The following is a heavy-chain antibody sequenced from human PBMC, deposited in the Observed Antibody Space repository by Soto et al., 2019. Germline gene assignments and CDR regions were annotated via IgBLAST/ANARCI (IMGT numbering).Heavy chain of an antibody. CDR2: IYPGDSDT. CDR3: ARSGSRYYYYGMDV. Sequence: PCESLRNSSKGSGGSFTSHWIGRVRQIPGKGLEWMGIIYPGDSDTRYSPSFQGQVTISADKSISTAYLQWSSLKASDTAMYFCARSGSRYYYYGMDVWGQGPTVTAS. CDR1: GGSFTSHW. D-gene: IGHD3-10*01. V-gene: IGHV5-51*01. J-gene: IGHJ6*02.